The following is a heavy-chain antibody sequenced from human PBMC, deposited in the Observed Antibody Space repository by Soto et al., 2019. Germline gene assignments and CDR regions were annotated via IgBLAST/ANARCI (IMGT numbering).Heavy chain of an antibody. J-gene: IGHJ3*02. CDR2: IYYRGRT. V-gene: IGHV4-59*08. D-gene: IGHD4-17*01. Sequence: QVQLQESGPGLVKPSETLSLTCTVSGGSISSYYWSWIRQPPGKGLSWIGYIYYRGRTNDNPPLISRVTISVSTAKKRFSLKRSAVAAADTAVYYCAGRRGDDYCDYSDAFDIWGQGTMVTVSS. CDR1: GGSISSYY. CDR3: AGRRGDDYCDYSDAFDI.